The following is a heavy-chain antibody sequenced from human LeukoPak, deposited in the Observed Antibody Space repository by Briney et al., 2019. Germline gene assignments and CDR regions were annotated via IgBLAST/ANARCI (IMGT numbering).Heavy chain of an antibody. D-gene: IGHD2-2*01. V-gene: IGHV1-18*01. Sequence: ASVKVSCKASGYTFTSYGISWVRQAPGQGLEWMGWISAYNGNTNYAQKLQGRVTMTTDTSTSTAYMELRSLRSDDTAVYYCARAPPPGYCSSTSCYGYYYYMDVWGKGTTVTISS. CDR2: ISAYNGNT. J-gene: IGHJ6*03. CDR3: ARAPPPGYCSSTSCYGYYYYMDV. CDR1: GYTFTSYG.